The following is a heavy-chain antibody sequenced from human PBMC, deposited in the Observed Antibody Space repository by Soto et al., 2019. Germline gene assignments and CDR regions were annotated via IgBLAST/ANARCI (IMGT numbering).Heavy chain of an antibody. V-gene: IGHV1-8*01. CDR2: MNPHSGKT. CDR3: ARNPVGATIDY. Sequence: QVQLVQSGAEVKKPGASVKVSFKASGYTLGNYDINWVRQAPGQGLEWMGWMNPHSGKTVYARKFQGRVTMTRDTSLTTAFLEVSSLRSEDTAVYFCARNPVGATIDYWGQGTLVTVSS. CDR1: GYTLGNYD. D-gene: IGHD1-26*01. J-gene: IGHJ4*02.